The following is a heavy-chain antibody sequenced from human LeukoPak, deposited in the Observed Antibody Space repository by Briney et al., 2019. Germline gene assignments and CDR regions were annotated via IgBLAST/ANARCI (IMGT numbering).Heavy chain of an antibody. D-gene: IGHD6-13*01. CDR1: GYTFTSYG. V-gene: IGHV1-18*01. CDR3: ARHQEAAAASGYFDY. J-gene: IGHJ4*02. Sequence: ASVKVSCKASGYTFTSYGISWVRQAPGQGLEWMGWISAYNGNTNYAQKLQGRVTMTTDTSTSTAYMELRSLRSDDTAVYYCARHQEAAAASGYFDYWGQGTLLTVSS. CDR2: ISAYNGNT.